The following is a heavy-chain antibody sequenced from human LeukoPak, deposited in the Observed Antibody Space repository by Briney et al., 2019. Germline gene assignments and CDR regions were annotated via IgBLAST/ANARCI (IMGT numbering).Heavy chain of an antibody. CDR1: GFTFSNYW. CDR3: ACPEWLPDSIDI. J-gene: IGHJ3*02. D-gene: IGHD3-3*01. CDR2: IKQDGSEK. V-gene: IGHV3-7*01. Sequence: PGGSLRLSCAASGFTFSNYWMTWVRQAPGKGLEWVATIKQDGSEKYYVDSVKGRFTISRDNAKNSLYLQMNSLGAEDTAVYYCACPEWLPDSIDIWGQGTMVTVSS.